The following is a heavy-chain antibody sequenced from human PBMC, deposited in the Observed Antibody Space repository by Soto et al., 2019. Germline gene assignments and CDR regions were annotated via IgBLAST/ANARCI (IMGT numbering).Heavy chain of an antibody. CDR2: ISGGGIST. CDR1: GFNFSNYA. J-gene: IGHJ5*02. V-gene: IGHV3-23*01. CDR3: ARDAISMVRGTNNWFDP. Sequence: EVQLLESGGGLVQPGGSLTLSCAASGFNFSNYAMSWVRQAPGKGLEWVSAISGGGISTYYADSVRGRFTISRDNSRNTLYLRMNRLRAEDTAVYYCARDAISMVRGTNNWFDPWGQGTLVTVSS. D-gene: IGHD3-10*01.